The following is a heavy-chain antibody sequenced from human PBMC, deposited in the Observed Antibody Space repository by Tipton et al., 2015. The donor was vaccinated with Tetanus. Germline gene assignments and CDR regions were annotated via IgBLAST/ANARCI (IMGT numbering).Heavy chain of an antibody. V-gene: IGHV4-59*01. J-gene: IGHJ4*02. CDR3: AGLPVGGGYSAHHYFLH. D-gene: IGHD4-23*01. CDR2: IYYTGNT. CDR1: GGSISSFY. Sequence: TLSLTCTVSGGSISSFYWSWIRQSPGRGLEWIGYIYYTGNTNCNPSLKSRVTISADTTKKQFSLNLRSVTAADTAVYYCAGLPVGGGYSAHHYFLHWGQGTLVTVSS.